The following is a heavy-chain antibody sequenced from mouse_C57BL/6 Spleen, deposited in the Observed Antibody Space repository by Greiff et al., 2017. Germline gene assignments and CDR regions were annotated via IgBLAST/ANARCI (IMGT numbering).Heavy chain of an antibody. CDR3: ARRNYYGSSYFGY. Sequence: VQLQQSGPVLVKPGASVKMSCKASGYTFTDYYMNWVKQSHGKSLEWIGVINPYNGGTSYNQKFKGKATLTVDKSSSTAYMELNSLTSEDSAVYYCARRNYYGSSYFGYWGQGTTLTVSS. V-gene: IGHV1-19*01. CDR2: INPYNGGT. D-gene: IGHD1-1*01. CDR1: GYTFTDYY. J-gene: IGHJ2*01.